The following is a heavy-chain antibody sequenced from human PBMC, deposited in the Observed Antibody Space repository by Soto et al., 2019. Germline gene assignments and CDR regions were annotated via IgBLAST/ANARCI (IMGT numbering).Heavy chain of an antibody. CDR1: GFTFSSYS. V-gene: IGHV3-33*01. Sequence: QVQLVESGGGVVQPGRSLRLSCAASGFTFSSYSMHWVRQALGKGLEWVAVIWYDGSNKYYADSVKGRFTISRDNSKNTLYLQMNSLRAEDTAVYYCARDRYSSGWYDLDYWGQGTLVTVSS. CDR2: IWYDGSNK. CDR3: ARDRYSSGWYDLDY. D-gene: IGHD6-19*01. J-gene: IGHJ4*02.